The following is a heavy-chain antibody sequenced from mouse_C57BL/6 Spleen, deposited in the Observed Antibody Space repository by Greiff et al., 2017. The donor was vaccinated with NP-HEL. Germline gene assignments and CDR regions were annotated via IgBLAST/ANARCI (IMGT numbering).Heavy chain of an antibody. CDR2: IHPNSGST. CDR3: AREDYYGSSYGY. D-gene: IGHD1-1*01. Sequence: VQLQQSGAELAKPGASVKLSCKASGYTFTSYWMHWVKQRPGQGLEWIGMIHPNSGSTNYHEKFKSKATLTVDKSSSTAYMQLSSLTSEDSAVEYGAREDYYGSSYGYWGQGTTRTVSS. CDR1: GYTFTSYW. V-gene: IGHV1-64*01. J-gene: IGHJ2*01.